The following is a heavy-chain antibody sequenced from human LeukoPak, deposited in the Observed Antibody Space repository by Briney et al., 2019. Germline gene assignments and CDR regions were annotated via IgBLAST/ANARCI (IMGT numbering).Heavy chain of an antibody. J-gene: IGHJ4*02. CDR3: ARRSGVAVAGAFDY. V-gene: IGHV3-23*01. Sequence: GGSLRLSCAASGFTFSSYGMSWVRQAPGKGLEWASGISGSGTNTNYADSVKGRFTISRDNSKNTVYLQMKSLRAEDTAVYFCARRSGVAVAGAFDYWGQGTLVTVSS. CDR2: ISGSGTNT. CDR1: GFTFSSYG. D-gene: IGHD6-19*01.